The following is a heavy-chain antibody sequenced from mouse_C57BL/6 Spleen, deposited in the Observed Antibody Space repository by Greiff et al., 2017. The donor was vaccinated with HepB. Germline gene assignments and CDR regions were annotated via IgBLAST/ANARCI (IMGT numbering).Heavy chain of an antibody. CDR3: ARRGDYFDY. CDR2: IDPSDSYT. Sequence: VQLQQPGAELVKPGASVKLSCKASGYTFTSYWMQWVKQRPGQGLEWIGEIDPSDSYTNYNQKFKGKATLTVDTSSSTAYMQLSSLTSEDSAVYYCARRGDYFDYWGQGTTLTVSS. J-gene: IGHJ2*01. V-gene: IGHV1-50*01. CDR1: GYTFTSYW.